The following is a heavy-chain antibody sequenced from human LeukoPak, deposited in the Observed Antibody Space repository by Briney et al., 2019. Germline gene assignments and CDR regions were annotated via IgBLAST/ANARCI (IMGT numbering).Heavy chain of an antibody. CDR2: IYSGGNT. CDR1: GFTVSSNY. J-gene: IGHJ5*02. CDR3: AKDGFRGDCIGGSCYPFDP. D-gene: IGHD2-15*01. Sequence: PGGSLRLSCAASGFTVSSNYMGWVRQAPGKGLEYVSVIYSGGNTYYADSVKGRFTISRDNSKNTLYLQMNSLRAEDTALYYCAKDGFRGDCIGGSCYPFDPWGQGTLVTVSS. V-gene: IGHV3-53*01.